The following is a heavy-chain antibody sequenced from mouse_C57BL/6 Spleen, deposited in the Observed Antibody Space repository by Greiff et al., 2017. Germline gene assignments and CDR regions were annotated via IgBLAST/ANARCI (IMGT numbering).Heavy chain of an antibody. CDR1: GFTFSSYA. CDR2: ISSGGDYI. Sequence: EVQGVESGEGLVKPGGSLKLSCAASGFTFSSYAMSWVRQTPEKRLEWVAYISSGGDYIYYADTVKGRFTISRDNARNTLYLQMSSLKSEDTAMYYCTRPSYYYGSSWGFAYWGQGTLVTVSA. D-gene: IGHD1-1*01. V-gene: IGHV5-9-1*02. J-gene: IGHJ3*01. CDR3: TRPSYYYGSSWGFAY.